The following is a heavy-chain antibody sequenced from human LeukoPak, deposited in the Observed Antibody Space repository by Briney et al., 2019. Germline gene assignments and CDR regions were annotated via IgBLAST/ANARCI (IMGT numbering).Heavy chain of an antibody. CDR2: IYSGGST. CDR1: GFTVSSNY. Sequence: GGSLRLSCAASGFTVSSNYMSWVRQAPGKGLEWVSVIYSGGSTYYADSVKGRFTISRDNAKNTLYLQMNTLGAEDTALYYCVRGSTDWNGMDVWGQGTTVTGSS. J-gene: IGHJ6*02. D-gene: IGHD6-19*01. V-gene: IGHV3-66*01. CDR3: VRGSTDWNGMDV.